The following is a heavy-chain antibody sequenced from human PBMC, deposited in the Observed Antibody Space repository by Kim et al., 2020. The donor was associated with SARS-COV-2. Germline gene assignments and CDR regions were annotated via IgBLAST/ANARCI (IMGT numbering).Heavy chain of an antibody. CDR1: GGSISSYY. CDR2: IYYSGST. J-gene: IGHJ4*02. Sequence: SETLFLTCTVSGGSISSYYWSWIRQPPGKGLEWIGYIYYSGSTNYNPSLKSRVTISVDTSKNQFSLKLSSVTAADTAVYYCARILDNYFDYWGQGTLVTVSS. V-gene: IGHV4-59*08. CDR3: ARILDNYFDY.